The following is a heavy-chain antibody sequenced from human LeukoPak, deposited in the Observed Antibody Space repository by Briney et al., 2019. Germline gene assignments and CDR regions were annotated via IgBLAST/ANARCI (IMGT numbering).Heavy chain of an antibody. CDR2: IYSGGST. D-gene: IGHD3-16*02. CDR1: GFTLSTYT. J-gene: IGHJ6*03. Sequence: PGGSLRLSCAASGFTLSTYTMSWVRQAPGKGLEWVSVIYSGGSTYYADSVKGRFTISRDNSKNTLYLQMNSLRAEDTAVYYCARDSSHPCYDYVWGSYRPSYYMDVWGKGTTVTISS. CDR3: ARDSSHPCYDYVWGSYRPSYYMDV. V-gene: IGHV3-66*01.